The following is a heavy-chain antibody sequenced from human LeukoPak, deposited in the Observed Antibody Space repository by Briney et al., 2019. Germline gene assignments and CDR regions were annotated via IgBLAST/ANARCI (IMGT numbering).Heavy chain of an antibody. CDR2: ISSGGSTV. V-gene: IGHV3-48*03. CDR3: ARAFYGDLDY. CDR1: GFTFSSYE. D-gene: IGHD4-17*01. Sequence: GGSLRLSCAASGFTFSSYEINWVCQAPGKGLEWVSYISSGGSTVYYADSVKGRFTISRDNAKNSLYLQMSSLRAEDTAVYYCARAFYGDLDYWGQGTLVTVSS. J-gene: IGHJ4*02.